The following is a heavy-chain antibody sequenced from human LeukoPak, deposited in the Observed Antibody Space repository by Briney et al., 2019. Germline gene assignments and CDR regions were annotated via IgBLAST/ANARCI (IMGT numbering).Heavy chain of an antibody. J-gene: IGHJ4*02. CDR2: LVPIVDKA. D-gene: IGHD2-15*01. CDR3: AREGPEDVVVLPSPLDF. Sequence: SVKVSCKTSGETFTSFPINWVRHAPGQGLEWMGRLVPIVDKADYAQNFRGRLTITADKSTATVYMELTNLRPDDTAVFFCAREGPEDVVVLPSPLDFWGQGTLVTVSS. V-gene: IGHV1-69*04. CDR1: GETFTSFP.